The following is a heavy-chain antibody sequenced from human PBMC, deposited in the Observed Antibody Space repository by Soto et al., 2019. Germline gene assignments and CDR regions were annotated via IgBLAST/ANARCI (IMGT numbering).Heavy chain of an antibody. D-gene: IGHD6-13*01. Sequence: SLRLSCAASGLTFSSYSMNWVRQAPGKGLEWVSSISSSSSYIYYADSVKGRFTISRDNAKNSLYLQMNSLRAEDTAVYYCARVEYSSSWYAGAFDYWGQGTLVTVSS. CDR2: ISSSSSYI. J-gene: IGHJ4*02. CDR1: GLTFSSYS. V-gene: IGHV3-21*01. CDR3: ARVEYSSSWYAGAFDY.